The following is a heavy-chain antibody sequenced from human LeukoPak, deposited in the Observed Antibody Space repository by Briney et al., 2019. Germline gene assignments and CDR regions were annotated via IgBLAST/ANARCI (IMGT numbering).Heavy chain of an antibody. Sequence: GASVKVSCKASGYTFTSYGISWVRQAPGHGLEWMGWISAYNGNTNYAQKLPGRVTMTTDTSTSTAYMELRSLRSDDTAVYYCARDLGSGWPSRVDIWGQGTMVTVSS. CDR1: GYTFTSYG. D-gene: IGHD6-19*01. CDR3: ARDLGSGWPSRVDI. CDR2: ISAYNGNT. V-gene: IGHV1-18*01. J-gene: IGHJ3*02.